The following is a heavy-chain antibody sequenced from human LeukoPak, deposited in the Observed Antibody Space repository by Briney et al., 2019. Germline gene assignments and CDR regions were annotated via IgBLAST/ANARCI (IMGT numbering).Heavy chain of an antibody. CDR1: GFTFSSYS. J-gene: IGHJ4*02. Sequence: GGSLRLSCAASGFTFSSYSMNWVRQAPGKGLEWVSYISSSSSSSPSTIYYADSVKGRFTISRDNSKNTLYLQINSLRAEDTAVYYCAKDPYSSGHGLYDYWGQGTLVTVSS. CDR3: AKDPYSSGHGLYDY. CDR2: ISSSSSSSPSTI. V-gene: IGHV3-48*01. D-gene: IGHD6-19*01.